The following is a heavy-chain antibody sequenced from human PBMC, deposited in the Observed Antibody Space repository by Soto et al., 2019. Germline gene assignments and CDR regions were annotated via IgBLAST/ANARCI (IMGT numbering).Heavy chain of an antibody. Sequence: SETLSLTCTVSGGSISSYYWSWIRQPPGKGLEWIGYIYYSGGTNYNPSLKSRVTISVDTSKNQFSLKLSSVTAADTAVYYCARFVVVPAATYYFDYWGQGTLVNVSS. CDR1: GGSISSYY. V-gene: IGHV4-59*01. CDR3: ARFVVVPAATYYFDY. D-gene: IGHD2-2*01. CDR2: IYYSGGT. J-gene: IGHJ4*02.